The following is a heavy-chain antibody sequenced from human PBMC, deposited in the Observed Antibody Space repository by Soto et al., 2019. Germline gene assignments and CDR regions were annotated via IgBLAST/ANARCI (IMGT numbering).Heavy chain of an antibody. V-gene: IGHV3-43*01. CDR2: ISWDGGST. J-gene: IGHJ6*02. CDR3: PILGRDGMDV. Sequence: WGSLRLSCACSGFAFSNAWINWVRQAPGKGLEWVSLISWDGGSTYYADSVKGRFTISRDNSKNSLYLQMNSLRTEDTAFYYRPILGRDGMDVWGQGTTVTVSS. CDR1: GFAFSNAW.